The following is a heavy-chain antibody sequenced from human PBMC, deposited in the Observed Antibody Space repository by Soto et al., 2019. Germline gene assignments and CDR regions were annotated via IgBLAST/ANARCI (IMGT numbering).Heavy chain of an antibody. J-gene: IGHJ5*02. V-gene: IGHV1-18*01. CDR3: ATAHYDYSDYVMLNVIESWFDP. Sequence: QVQLVQSGAEVKKPGASVKVSCKASGYTFTSYGISWVRQAPGQGLEWMGWISAYNGNTNYAQKLQGRVTMTTDTSTSTAYMERRSLRSDDTAVYYCATAHYDYSDYVMLNVIESWFDPWGQGTLVTVSS. CDR2: ISAYNGNT. D-gene: IGHD4-17*01. CDR1: GYTFTSYG.